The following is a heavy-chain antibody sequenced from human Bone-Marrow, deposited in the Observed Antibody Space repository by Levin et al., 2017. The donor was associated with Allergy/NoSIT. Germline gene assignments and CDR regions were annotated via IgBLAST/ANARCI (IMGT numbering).Heavy chain of an antibody. J-gene: IGHJ3*02. CDR3: ARDHSLSGWYDYGSAFEI. CDR1: GFTFSSYA. CDR2: ISYDGSNK. Sequence: GGSLRLSCAASGFTFSSYAMHWVRQAPGKGLEWVAVISYDGSNKYYADSVKGRFTISRDNYKNTLYLQMNSLRAEDTAVYYCARDHSLSGWYDYGSAFEIWGQGTMVTVSS. V-gene: IGHV3-30-3*01. D-gene: IGHD6-19*01.